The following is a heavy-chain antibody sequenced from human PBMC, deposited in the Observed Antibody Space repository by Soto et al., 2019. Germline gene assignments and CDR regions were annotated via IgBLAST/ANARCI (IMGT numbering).Heavy chain of an antibody. Sequence: SVKVSCKASGGTFSSYAISWVRQAPGQGLEWMGGIIPIFGTANYAQKFQGRVTITADESTSTAYMELSSLRSEDTAVYYCARDHIVVVPAAIRAGGWFDPWGQGTLVTVPS. D-gene: IGHD2-2*02. CDR2: IIPIFGTA. V-gene: IGHV1-69*13. J-gene: IGHJ5*02. CDR3: ARDHIVVVPAAIRAGGWFDP. CDR1: GGTFSSYA.